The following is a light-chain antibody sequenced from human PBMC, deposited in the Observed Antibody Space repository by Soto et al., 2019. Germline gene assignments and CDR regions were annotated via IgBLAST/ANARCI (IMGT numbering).Light chain of an antibody. CDR3: SSYAGSNNFV. Sequence: QSDRTQPPSASGAPGQSVTISCTGTSSDVGGYNYVSWYQQHPGKAPKLMIYEVSKRPSGVPDRFSGSKSGNTASLTVSGLQAEDEADYYCSSYAGSNNFVFGTG. V-gene: IGLV2-8*01. CDR2: EVS. CDR1: SSDVGGYNY. J-gene: IGLJ1*01.